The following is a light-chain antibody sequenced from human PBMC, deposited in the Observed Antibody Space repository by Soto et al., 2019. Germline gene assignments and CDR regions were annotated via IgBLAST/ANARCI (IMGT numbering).Light chain of an antibody. CDR2: EVI. CDR3: TSYISSSTLV. Sequence: QSALTQPASVSGSPGQSITISCTGTSSDVGGYNYVSWYQQHPGKAPKLMIYEVINRPSGVSNRFSGSRSGNTASLTISGLQAEDEAEYYCTSYISSSTLVFGSGTKVTVL. J-gene: IGLJ1*01. CDR1: SSDVGGYNY. V-gene: IGLV2-14*01.